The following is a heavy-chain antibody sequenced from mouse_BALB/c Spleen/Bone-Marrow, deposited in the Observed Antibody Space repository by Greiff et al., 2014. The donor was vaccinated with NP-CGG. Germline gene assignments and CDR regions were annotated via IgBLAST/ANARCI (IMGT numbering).Heavy chain of an antibody. D-gene: IGHD2-1*01. CDR1: GYTFTDYA. J-gene: IGHJ3*01. Sequence: LVESGPELVRPGVSVKISCKGSGYTFTDYAVHWVKQSHAKSLEWIGVISTYSGNTNYNQKFKGKATMTVDKSSSTAYMELARLTSEDSAIYYCASPIYYGNYEGFAYWGQGTLVTVSA. CDR2: ISTYSGNT. CDR3: ASPIYYGNYEGFAY. V-gene: IGHV1-67*01.